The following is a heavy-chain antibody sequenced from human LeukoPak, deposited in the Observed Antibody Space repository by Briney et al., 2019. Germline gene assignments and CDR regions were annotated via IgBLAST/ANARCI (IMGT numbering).Heavy chain of an antibody. CDR3: ARGPSGSGWYTFDY. J-gene: IGHJ4*02. CDR1: GFTFSVYN. V-gene: IGHV3-21*01. D-gene: IGHD6-19*01. Sequence: GGSLRLSCAASGFTFSVYNINWVRQAPGKGLEWVSSISSSSSYIYYADSVKGRFTISRDSAKNSLYLQMNSLRAEDTAVYYCARGPSGSGWYTFDYWGQGTLVTVSS. CDR2: ISSSSSYI.